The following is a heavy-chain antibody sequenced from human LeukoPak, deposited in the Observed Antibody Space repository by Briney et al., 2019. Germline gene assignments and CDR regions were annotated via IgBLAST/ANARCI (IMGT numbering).Heavy chain of an antibody. CDR2: IYPGDSDT. J-gene: IGHJ5*02. V-gene: IGHV5-51*01. CDR1: W. Sequence: WWSWVRQPPGKGLEWMGIIYPGDSDTRYSPSFQGQVTISADKSIGTAYLQWSSLKASDTAMYYCARGAVDWFDPWGQGTLVTVSS. CDR3: ARGAVDWFDP. D-gene: IGHD2-2*01.